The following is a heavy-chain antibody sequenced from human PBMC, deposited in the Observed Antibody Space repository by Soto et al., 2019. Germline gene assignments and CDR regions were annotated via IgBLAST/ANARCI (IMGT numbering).Heavy chain of an antibody. J-gene: IGHJ4*02. Sequence: ASVKVSCKASGYTFTSYAMHWVRQAPRQRLEWMGWINAGNGNTKYSQKFQGRVTITRDTSASTAYMELSSLRSEDTAVYYCARLFYGGNPPFDYWGQGTLVTVSS. V-gene: IGHV1-3*01. CDR1: GYTFTSYA. CDR3: ARLFYGGNPPFDY. CDR2: INAGNGNT. D-gene: IGHD4-17*01.